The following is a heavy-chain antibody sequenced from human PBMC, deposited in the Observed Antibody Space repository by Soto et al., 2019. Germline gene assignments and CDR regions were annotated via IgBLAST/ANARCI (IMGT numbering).Heavy chain of an antibody. Sequence: QVQLVQSGAEVKKPGASVKVSCKASGYTFTSYGISWVRQAPGQGLGGMGWASAYNGNTNYAQKLQGRVTVTTDASTSTAYMELRSLRSDDTAVYYCARDRNYRGFDPWGQGTLVTVSS. D-gene: IGHD1-7*01. J-gene: IGHJ5*02. CDR3: ARDRNYRGFDP. V-gene: IGHV1-18*01. CDR1: GYTFTSYG. CDR2: ASAYNGNT.